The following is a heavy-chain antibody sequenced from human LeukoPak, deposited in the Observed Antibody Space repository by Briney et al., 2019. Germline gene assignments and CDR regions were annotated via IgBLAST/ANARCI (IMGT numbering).Heavy chain of an antibody. CDR1: GFTFSSYS. CDR3: TRSSGNAHYFDY. CDR2: ISSSSSYI. D-gene: IGHD3-3*01. Sequence: GGSLRLSCAASGFTFSSYSMNWVRQAPGKGLEWVSSISSSSSYIYYADSVKGRFTISRDNAKNSLYLQMNSLSPDDTAVYYCTRSSGNAHYFDYWGQGAVVTVSS. J-gene: IGHJ4*02. V-gene: IGHV3-21*01.